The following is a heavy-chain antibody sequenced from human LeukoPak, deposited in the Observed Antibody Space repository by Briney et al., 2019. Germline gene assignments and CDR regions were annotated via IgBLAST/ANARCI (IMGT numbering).Heavy chain of an antibody. CDR1: GGSISNFY. J-gene: IGHJ5*01. CDR3: ARNHGGWFDS. V-gene: IGHV4-59*01. Sequence: SETLSLTCTVSGGSISNFYWTWIRQSPGKGLEWIGYISYSGTTKYSPSLKSRVTMSLDTSKNQFSLKLNSVTAADTAVYYCARNHGGWFDSWGQGTLVTVSS. D-gene: IGHD4-23*01. CDR2: ISYSGTT.